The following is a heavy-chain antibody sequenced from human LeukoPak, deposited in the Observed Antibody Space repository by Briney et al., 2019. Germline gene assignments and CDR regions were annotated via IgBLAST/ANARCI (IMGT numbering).Heavy chain of an antibody. V-gene: IGHV4-59*01. CDR2: IYYSGST. J-gene: IGHJ4*02. D-gene: IGHD5-18*01. CDR3: ARGGYSYGLFGY. Sequence: PSETLSLTCTVSGGSINSYYWSWIRQPPGKGLEWIGYIYYSGSTNYNPSLKSRVTISVDTSKNQFSLKLSSVTAADTAVYYCARGGYSYGLFGYWGQGTLVTVSS. CDR1: GGSINSYY.